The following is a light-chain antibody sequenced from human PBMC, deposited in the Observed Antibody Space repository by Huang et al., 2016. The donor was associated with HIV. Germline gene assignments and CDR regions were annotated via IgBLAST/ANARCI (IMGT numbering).Light chain of an antibody. CDR2: DAS. J-gene: IGKJ4*01. CDR1: QSVSSY. V-gene: IGKV3-11*01. CDR3: QQRSNWPLT. Sequence: EIVLTQYPATLSLSPGERATLSCWASQSVSSYLAWYQQKPGQAPRLLIYDASTRATGIPARFSGSGSGKDFTLTISSLEPEDFAVYYCQQRSNWPLTFGGGTKVEIK.